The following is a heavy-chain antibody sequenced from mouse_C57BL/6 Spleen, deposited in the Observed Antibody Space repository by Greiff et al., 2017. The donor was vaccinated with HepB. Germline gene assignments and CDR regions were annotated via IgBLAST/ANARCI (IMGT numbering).Heavy chain of an antibody. CDR2: IDPSDSYT. CDR3: ASSYYSNYYFDY. CDR1: GYTFTSYW. V-gene: IGHV1-50*01. Sequence: QVQLQQPGAELVKPGASVKLSCKASGYTFTSYWMQWVKQMPGQGLEWIGEIDPSDSYTNYNQKFKGKATLTVDTASSTDYMQLSSLTSEDSAVYYCASSYYSNYYFDYWGQGTTLTVSS. D-gene: IGHD2-5*01. J-gene: IGHJ2*01.